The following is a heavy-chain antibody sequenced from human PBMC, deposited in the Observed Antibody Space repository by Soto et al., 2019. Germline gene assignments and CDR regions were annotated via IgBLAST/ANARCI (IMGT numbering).Heavy chain of an antibody. Sequence: GGSLRLSCAASGFTFSSYGMHWVRQAPGKGLEWVAVISYDGSNKYYADSVKGRFTISRDNSKNTLYLQMNSLRAEDTAVYYCAKDLQSGRDGYNFLIWGQGTLVTVSS. J-gene: IGHJ4*02. CDR1: GFTFSSYG. D-gene: IGHD5-12*01. CDR3: AKDLQSGRDGYNFLI. V-gene: IGHV3-30*18. CDR2: ISYDGSNK.